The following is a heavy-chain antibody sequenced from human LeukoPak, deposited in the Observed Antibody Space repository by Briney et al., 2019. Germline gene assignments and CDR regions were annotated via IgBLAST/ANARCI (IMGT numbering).Heavy chain of an antibody. CDR2: FYYSGST. CDR3: VRGRDNADWYFDL. CDR1: GGSIRSYY. J-gene: IGHJ2*01. Sequence: SETLSLTCTVSGGSIRSYYRSWVRQPPGKGLEWIGYFYYSGSTNYNPSLKSRVTISVDTSKNQFSLKLNSVTAADTAVYYCVRGRDNADWYFDLWGRGTLVTVSS. D-gene: IGHD1-1*01. V-gene: IGHV4-59*01.